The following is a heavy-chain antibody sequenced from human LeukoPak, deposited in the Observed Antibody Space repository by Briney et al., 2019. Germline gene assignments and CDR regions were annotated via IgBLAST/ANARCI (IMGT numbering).Heavy chain of an antibody. CDR1: GGXISSSGYY. V-gene: IGHV4-39*01. CDR2: IYYIGST. CDR3: ARPLNGYDHSSPFDS. J-gene: IGHJ4*02. Sequence: PSETLSLTCTVSGGXISSSGYYWGWIRQPPGKGLEWIGSIYYIGSTYYNPSLKSRVTISVDTSKNQFSLKLSSVTAADTAMYYFARPLNGYDHSSPFDSWGQGTLVTVSS. D-gene: IGHD5-12*01.